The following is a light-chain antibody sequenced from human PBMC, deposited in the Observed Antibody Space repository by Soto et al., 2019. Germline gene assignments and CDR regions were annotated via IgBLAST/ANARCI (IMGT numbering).Light chain of an antibody. Sequence: EIVMTQSPATLSVSPGERAALSCRASQSIGSDLAWYQQKPGQAPRLLIYDSSTRATGVPARFSGSGSGTEFTLTISSLQSEDSSVYYCQQYNKWPPITFGQGTRLEIK. V-gene: IGKV3-15*01. CDR3: QQYNKWPPIT. CDR1: QSIGSD. J-gene: IGKJ5*01. CDR2: DSS.